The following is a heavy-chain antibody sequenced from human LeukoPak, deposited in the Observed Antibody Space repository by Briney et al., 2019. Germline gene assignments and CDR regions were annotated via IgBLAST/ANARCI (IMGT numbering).Heavy chain of an antibody. Sequence: SETLSLTCTVSGGSISSSSYYWGWICQPPGKGLEWIGSIYYSGSTYYNPSLKSRVTISVDTSKNQFPLKLSSVTAADTAVYYCARYPGDYYYDSSGLGWGQGTLVTVSS. CDR3: ARYPGDYYYDSSGLG. CDR1: GGSISSSSYY. D-gene: IGHD3-22*01. V-gene: IGHV4-39*01. CDR2: IYYSGST. J-gene: IGHJ4*02.